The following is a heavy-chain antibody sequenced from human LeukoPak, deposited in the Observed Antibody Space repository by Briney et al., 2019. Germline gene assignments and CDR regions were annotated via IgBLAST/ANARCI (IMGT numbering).Heavy chain of an antibody. Sequence: ASVKVSRKASGYTFTGYNMHWVRQAPGQGLDWMGWINANSGGTNYAQKFQGRVAMTRDTSISTAYMELSRLTSDDTAVYYCACASGSYYNGNYFDYWGQGTLVTVSS. CDR2: INANSGGT. D-gene: IGHD3-10*01. J-gene: IGHJ4*02. CDR1: GYTFTGYN. V-gene: IGHV1-2*02. CDR3: ACASGSYYNGNYFDY.